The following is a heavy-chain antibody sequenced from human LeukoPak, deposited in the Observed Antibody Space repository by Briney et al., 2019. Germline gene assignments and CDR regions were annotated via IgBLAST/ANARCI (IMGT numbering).Heavy chain of an antibody. V-gene: IGHV3-23*01. J-gene: IGHJ5*02. Sequence: GGSLRLSCAASGFTFSSYAMSWVRQAPGKGLEWVSAISGSGGSTYYADSVKGRFTISRDNSKNTLYLQMNSLRAEDTAVYYCAKDPYSAVMIGWFDPWGQGTLVPVSS. D-gene: IGHD3-22*01. CDR2: ISGSGGST. CDR1: GFTFSSYA. CDR3: AKDPYSAVMIGWFDP.